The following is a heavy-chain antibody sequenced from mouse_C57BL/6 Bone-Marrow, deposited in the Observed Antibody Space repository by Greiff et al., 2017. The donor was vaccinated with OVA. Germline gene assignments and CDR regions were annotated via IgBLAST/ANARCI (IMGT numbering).Heavy chain of an antibody. CDR3: ASYYGSPFDY. CDR1: GFTFSSYA. V-gene: IGHV5-4*01. J-gene: IGHJ2*01. Sequence: EVQRVESGGGLVKPGGSLKLSCAASGFTFSSYAMSWVRQTPEKRLEWVATISDGGSYTYYPDNVKGRFTISRDNAKNNLYLQMSHLKSEDTAMYYCASYYGSPFDYWGQGTTLTVSS. D-gene: IGHD1-1*01. CDR2: ISDGGSYT.